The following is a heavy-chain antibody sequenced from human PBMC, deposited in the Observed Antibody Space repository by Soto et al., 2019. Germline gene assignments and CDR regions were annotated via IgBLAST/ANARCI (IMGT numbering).Heavy chain of an antibody. CDR2: ISSSSSYI. V-gene: IGHV3-21*01. CDR3: ARDHYGSGSSAFDI. CDR1: GFTFSSYS. D-gene: IGHD3-10*01. Sequence: GALRLSCAASGFTFSSYSMNWVRQAPGKGLEWVSSISSSSSYIYHADSVKGRFTISRGNAKNSLYLQMNSLRAEDTAVYYCARDHYGSGSSAFDIWGQGTMVTVSS. J-gene: IGHJ3*02.